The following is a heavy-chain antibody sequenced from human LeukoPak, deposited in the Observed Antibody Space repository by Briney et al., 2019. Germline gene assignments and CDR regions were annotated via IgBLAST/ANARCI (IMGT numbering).Heavy chain of an antibody. J-gene: IGHJ4*02. D-gene: IGHD3-9*01. CDR3: ATRSDYDILTGYSYHFDY. CDR1: GVSLSGYY. V-gene: IGHV4-34*01. Sequence: SETLSLTCAVYGVSLSGYYWSWIRQPPGKGLEWIGEINHSGSTNYNPSLKSRVTISVDTSKNQFSLKLSSVTAADTAVYYCATRSDYDILTGYSYHFDYWGQGTLVTVSS. CDR2: INHSGST.